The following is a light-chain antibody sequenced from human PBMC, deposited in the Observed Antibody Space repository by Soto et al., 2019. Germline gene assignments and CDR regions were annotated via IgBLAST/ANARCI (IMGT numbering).Light chain of an antibody. CDR3: SSYAGRTVV. CDR1: RSDVGGYNY. Sequence: QSALTQPPSAAGSPGQSFTISCTGTRSDVGGYNYVSWYQQHPGKAPKVMISEVSKRPSGVHDRVSGSKSGNTASLTVSGLKAEDEAGYYCSSYAGRTVVFGGGTQLTVL. CDR2: EVS. J-gene: IGLJ2*01. V-gene: IGLV2-8*01.